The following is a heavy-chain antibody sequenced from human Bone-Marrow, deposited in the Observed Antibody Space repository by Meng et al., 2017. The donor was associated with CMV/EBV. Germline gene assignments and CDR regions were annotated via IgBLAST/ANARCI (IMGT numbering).Heavy chain of an antibody. CDR3: ARHISYYDFWSGYLRGSGMDV. Sequence: ASVKVSCKASGYPFTSYGISWVRQAPGQGLEYMGWVSPYNGATNYVEKFRDRITMTTDSSTATIYMELRSLRSDDTAVYYCARHISYYDFWSGYLRGSGMDVWGQGTTVTVSS. CDR1: GYPFTSYG. V-gene: IGHV1-18*01. J-gene: IGHJ6*02. CDR2: VSPYNGAT. D-gene: IGHD3-3*01.